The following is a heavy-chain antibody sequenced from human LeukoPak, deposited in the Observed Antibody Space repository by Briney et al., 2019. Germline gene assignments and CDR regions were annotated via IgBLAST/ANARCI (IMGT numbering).Heavy chain of an antibody. V-gene: IGHV5-51*01. CDR3: AAGYSFGYFDY. D-gene: IGHD5-18*01. CDR1: GYRFTNYW. J-gene: IGHJ4*02. Sequence: GESLKISCKGSGYRFTNYWIGLVRQMPGKGLEWMGMIFPGDSDTRYSPSFQGQVTISADKSISTAYLQWSSLRASDTAMYYCAAGYSFGYFDYWGQGALVTVSS. CDR2: IFPGDSDT.